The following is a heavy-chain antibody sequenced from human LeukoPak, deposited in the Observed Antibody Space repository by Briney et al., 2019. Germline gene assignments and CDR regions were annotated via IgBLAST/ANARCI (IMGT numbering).Heavy chain of an antibody. CDR2: INSDGSST. CDR3: AKGHGSGSYYSWFDP. J-gene: IGHJ5*02. D-gene: IGHD3-10*01. V-gene: IGHV3-74*01. Sequence: PGGSLRLSCAASGFTFSSYWMHWVRQAPGKGLVWVSRINSDGSSTSYADSVKGRFTISRDNAKNTLYLQMNSLRAEDTAVYYCAKGHGSGSYYSWFDPWGQGTLVTVSS. CDR1: GFTFSSYW.